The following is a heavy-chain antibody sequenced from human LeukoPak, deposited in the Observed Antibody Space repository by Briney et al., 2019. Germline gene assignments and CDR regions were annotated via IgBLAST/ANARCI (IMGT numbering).Heavy chain of an antibody. V-gene: IGHV3-30*18. J-gene: IGHJ5*02. CDR3: AKDLAVAASWFDP. CDR1: GFTFSNYG. Sequence: GGSLRLSCAASGFTFSNYGMHWVRQAPGKGLEWVAVISYDGSNKYYADSVKGRFTISRDNSKNTLYLQMNSLRAEGTAVYYCAKDLAVAASWFDPWGQGTLVTVSS. D-gene: IGHD6-19*01. CDR2: ISYDGSNK.